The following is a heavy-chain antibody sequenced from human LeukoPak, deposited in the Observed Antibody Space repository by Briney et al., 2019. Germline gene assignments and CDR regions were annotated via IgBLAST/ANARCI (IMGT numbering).Heavy chain of an antibody. D-gene: IGHD6-25*01. Sequence: SVKVSCKASGGTFSSYAISWVRQTPGQGLEWMGRIIPILGIANYAQKFQGRVTITADKSTSTAYMELSSLRSEDTAVYYCARVSKKSAPDYWGQGTLVTVSS. CDR3: ARVSKKSAPDY. V-gene: IGHV1-69*04. CDR2: IIPILGIA. CDR1: GGTFSSYA. J-gene: IGHJ4*02.